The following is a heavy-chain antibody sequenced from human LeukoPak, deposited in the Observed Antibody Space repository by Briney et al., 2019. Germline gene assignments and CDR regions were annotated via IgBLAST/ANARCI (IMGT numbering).Heavy chain of an antibody. V-gene: IGHV1-69*04. CDR1: GGTFSSYA. D-gene: IGHD2-8*01. Sequence: SVTVTCKASGGTFSSYAISWMRQAPGQGLEWMGRIIPILGIANYAQKVQGRVTITADKASSTAYMELSSLRSEDTAVYYCARDRRYCTNGVCPADAFDIWGQGTMVTVSS. CDR2: IIPILGIA. J-gene: IGHJ3*02. CDR3: ARDRRYCTNGVCPADAFDI.